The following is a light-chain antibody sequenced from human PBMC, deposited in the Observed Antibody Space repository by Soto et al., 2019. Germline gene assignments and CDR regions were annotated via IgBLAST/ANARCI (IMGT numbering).Light chain of an antibody. V-gene: IGKV3D-20*02. CDR2: GTS. CDR3: QQRSNWRRT. J-gene: IGKJ1*01. Sequence: VLPQSPGTLSLSPGARSTLSGRASQSVSSSYLAWYQQKPGQAPRLLIYGTSSRATGIPDRFSGSGSGTDFTLTISRLEPEDSAVYYCQQRSNWRRTFGQGTKVDIK. CDR1: QSVSSSY.